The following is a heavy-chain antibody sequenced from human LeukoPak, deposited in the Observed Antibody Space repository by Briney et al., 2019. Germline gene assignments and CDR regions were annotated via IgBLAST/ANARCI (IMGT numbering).Heavy chain of an antibody. V-gene: IGHV3-23*01. CDR1: GFTFSSYD. CDR3: ARSRKDTWYFDY. Sequence: GGSLRLSCAASGFTFSSYDMTWVRQAPGKGLAWVSSVIDNGSGTTHADSVNGRFTFSRDNSKNTLYLQMHSLTAEDTAIYYCARSRKDTWYFDYWGQGTLVTVSS. CDR2: VIDNGSGT. J-gene: IGHJ4*02.